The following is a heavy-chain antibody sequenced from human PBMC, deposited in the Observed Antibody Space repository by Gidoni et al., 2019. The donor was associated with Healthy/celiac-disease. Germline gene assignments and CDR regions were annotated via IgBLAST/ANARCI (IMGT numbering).Heavy chain of an antibody. D-gene: IGHD3-22*01. Sequence: VQLQESGPGLVKPSQTLSLTCTVSGGSISSGGYYWSWIRQHPGKGLEWIGYIYYSGSTYYNPSLKSRVTISVDTSKNQFSLKLSSVTAADTAVYYCVGDYYDSSGYYSLDYWGQGTLVTVSP. CDR2: IYYSGST. CDR3: VGDYYDSSGYYSLDY. CDR1: GGSISSGGYY. V-gene: IGHV4-31*03. J-gene: IGHJ4*02.